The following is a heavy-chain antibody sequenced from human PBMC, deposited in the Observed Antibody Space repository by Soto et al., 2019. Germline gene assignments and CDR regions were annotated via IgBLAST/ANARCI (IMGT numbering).Heavy chain of an antibody. CDR3: ARGPWGDYYYYGMDV. D-gene: IGHD3-16*01. V-gene: IGHV4-4*02. J-gene: IGHJ6*02. CDR1: GGSISSSNW. CDR2: IYHSGST. Sequence: SEALSLTCAVSGGSISSSNWWSWVRQPPGKGLEWIGEIYHSGSTNYNPSLKSRVTISVDKSKNQFSLKLSSVTAADTAVYYCARGPWGDYYYYGMDVWGQGTTVT.